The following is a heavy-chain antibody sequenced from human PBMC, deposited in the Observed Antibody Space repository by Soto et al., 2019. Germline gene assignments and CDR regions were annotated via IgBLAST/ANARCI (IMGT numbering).Heavy chain of an antibody. J-gene: IGHJ3*01. CDR3: ARNYAEYEVFDV. Sequence: QVQLVESGGGVVQPGGSLTLSCAASGFNFRSYGMHWVRQAPGKGLEWLAVIWDDGRTTFYADSVKGRFTISRDNPRNTLSLQMNSLRVEDTAMFYCARNYAEYEVFDVWGQGTVSASLQ. CDR1: GFNFRSYG. V-gene: IGHV3-33*01. CDR2: IWDDGRTT. D-gene: IGHD4-17*01.